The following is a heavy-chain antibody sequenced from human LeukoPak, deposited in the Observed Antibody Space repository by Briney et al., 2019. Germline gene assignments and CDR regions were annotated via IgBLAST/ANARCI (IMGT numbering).Heavy chain of an antibody. CDR2: IYHSGGT. D-gene: IGHD5-18*01. Sequence: SETLSLTCSVSGYSISSGYYWGWIRQPPGKGLEWIGSIYHSGGTYHNPSLKSRVTISVDTSKSQFSLKLSSVTAADTAMYYCVRVRGYTYGVYWGQGTLVTVSS. J-gene: IGHJ4*02. V-gene: IGHV4-38-2*02. CDR3: VRVRGYTYGVY. CDR1: GYSISSGYY.